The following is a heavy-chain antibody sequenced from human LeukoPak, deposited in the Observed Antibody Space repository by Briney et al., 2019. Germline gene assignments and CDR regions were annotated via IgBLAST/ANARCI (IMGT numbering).Heavy chain of an antibody. D-gene: IGHD3-3*01. V-gene: IGHV4-31*03. Sequence: SQTLSLTCTVSGGSISSGGYYWSWIRQHPGKGLEWIGYIYYSGSTYYNPSLKSRVTISVDTSKNQFSLKPSSVTAADTAVYYCARAVSDYDFWSGFDYWGQGTLVTVSS. CDR3: ARAVSDYDFWSGFDY. CDR2: IYYSGST. J-gene: IGHJ4*02. CDR1: GGSISSGGYY.